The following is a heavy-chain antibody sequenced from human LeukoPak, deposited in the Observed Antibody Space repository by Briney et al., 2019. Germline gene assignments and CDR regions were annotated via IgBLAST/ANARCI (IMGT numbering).Heavy chain of an antibody. Sequence: GGSLRLSCAVSGSTFSNYAINWVRQAPAKGLDRISYISSSGDTRYYADSVKGRFTISRDNAKNSLFLEMNSLRAEDTAVYYCASRPYGFLGPFDYWGQGALVTVSA. J-gene: IGHJ4*02. CDR3: ASRPYGFLGPFDY. V-gene: IGHV3-48*03. CDR1: GSTFSNYA. D-gene: IGHD3/OR15-3a*01. CDR2: ISSSGDTR.